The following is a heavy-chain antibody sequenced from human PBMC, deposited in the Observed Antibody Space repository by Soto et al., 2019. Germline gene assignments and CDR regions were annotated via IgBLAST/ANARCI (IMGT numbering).Heavy chain of an antibody. J-gene: IGHJ5*02. V-gene: IGHV3-53*01. CDR1: GFSVSSNY. CDR3: AREYYYGSGSYLGYNWFDP. CDR2: IYSGGTT. Sequence: EVQLVESGGCLIQPGGSLRLSCAASGFSVSSNYMSWVRQAPGKGLEWVSVIYSGGTTYYADSVKGRFTISRDNSKKTLHLQMNSLRVEDTAVYYCAREYYYGSGSYLGYNWFDPWGQGTLVTVSS. D-gene: IGHD3-10*01.